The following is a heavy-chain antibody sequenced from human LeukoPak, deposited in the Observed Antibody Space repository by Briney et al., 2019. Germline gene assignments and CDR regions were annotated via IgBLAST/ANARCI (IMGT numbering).Heavy chain of an antibody. J-gene: IGHJ5*02. CDR2: INPNSGGT. V-gene: IGHV1-2*02. CDR3: AREFRAEDWFDP. CDR1: GYTFTGYY. Sequence: ASVKVSCTASGYTFTGYYMHWVRQAPGQGLEWMGWINPNSGGTNYAQKFQGRVTMTRDTSISTAYMELSRLRSDDTAVYYCAREFRAEDWFDPWGQGTLVTVSS.